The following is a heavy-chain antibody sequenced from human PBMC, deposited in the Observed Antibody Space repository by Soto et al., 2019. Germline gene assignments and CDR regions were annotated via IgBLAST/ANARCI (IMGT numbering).Heavy chain of an antibody. D-gene: IGHD3-16*01. J-gene: IGHJ6*03. CDR1: GYTFTGYY. Sequence: QVQLVQSGAEVKKPGASVKISCKASGYTFTGYYMHWVRQAPGQGLEWMGWINPNSGGTNYAQKFQGWVTMTRDTSIRTAYMEMSRLRSDDTAVYYCARGRVLADSIWGSDMDVWGKGTTVTVSS. CDR3: ARGRVLADSIWGSDMDV. V-gene: IGHV1-2*04. CDR2: INPNSGGT.